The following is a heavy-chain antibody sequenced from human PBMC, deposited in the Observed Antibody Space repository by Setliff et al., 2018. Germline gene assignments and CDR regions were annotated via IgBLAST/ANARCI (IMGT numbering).Heavy chain of an antibody. CDR3: ARVVGYSYGQYYFDY. CDR2: IIPILGIA. Sequence: SVKVSCKASGGTFSSYAISWVRQAPGQGLEWMGGIIPILGIANYAQKFQGRVTITADKSTSTAYMELSSLRSEDTAVYYCARVVGYSYGQYYFDYWGQGTLVTVSS. J-gene: IGHJ4*02. CDR1: GGTFSSYA. V-gene: IGHV1-69*10. D-gene: IGHD5-18*01.